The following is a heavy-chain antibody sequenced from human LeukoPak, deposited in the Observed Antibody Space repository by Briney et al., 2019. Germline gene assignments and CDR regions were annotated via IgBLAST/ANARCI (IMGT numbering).Heavy chain of an antibody. CDR2: NHNTGST. Sequence: PSETLSLTCTVSGGSISTFHWSWIRQPPGRGLEWIGFNHNTGSTNYNPSLNSRVTISVDTSKNQFFLKLSSVTAADTAVYYCARHGTPYCSGGSCYSPYYYYGMDVWGQGTTVTVSS. CDR3: ARHGTPYCSGGSCYSPYYYYGMDV. J-gene: IGHJ6*02. V-gene: IGHV4-59*08. D-gene: IGHD2-15*01. CDR1: GGSISTFH.